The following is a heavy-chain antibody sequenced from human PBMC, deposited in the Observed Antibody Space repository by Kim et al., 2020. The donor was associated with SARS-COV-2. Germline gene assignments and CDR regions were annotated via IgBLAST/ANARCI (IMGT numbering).Heavy chain of an antibody. CDR3: ARGTSAGWLDA. Sequence: NTKYSQLIQGRVALSRDTSASTAYMDLSSLRSEDTAVYFCARGTSAGWLDAWGQGTLVTVSS. V-gene: IGHV1-3*01. CDR2: NT. J-gene: IGHJ5*02.